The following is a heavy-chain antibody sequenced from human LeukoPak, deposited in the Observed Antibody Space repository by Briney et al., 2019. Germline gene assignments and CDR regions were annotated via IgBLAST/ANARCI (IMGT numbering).Heavy chain of an antibody. D-gene: IGHD3-3*01. CDR1: GFTFSSYA. CDR3: ARTQGDFWSGYYWFDP. CDR2: ISSNGGST. V-gene: IGHV3-64*01. J-gene: IGHJ5*02. Sequence: GGSLRLSCAASGFTFSSYAMHWVRQAPGKGLEYVSAISSNGGSTYYANSVKGRFTISRDNSKNPLYLQMGSLRVEDMAVYYCARTQGDFWSGYYWFDPWGQGTLVTVSS.